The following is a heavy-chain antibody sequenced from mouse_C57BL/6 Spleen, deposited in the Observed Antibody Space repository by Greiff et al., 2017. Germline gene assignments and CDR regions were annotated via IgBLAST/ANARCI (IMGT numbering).Heavy chain of an antibody. CDR2: IDPETGGT. Sequence: VQLVESGAELVRPGASVTLSCKASGYTFTDYEMHWVKQTPVHGLEWIGAIDPETGGTAYNQKFKGKAILTADKSSSTAYMELRSLTSEDSAVYYCTREGTGTRAMDYWGQGTSVTVSS. CDR1: GYTFTDYE. J-gene: IGHJ4*01. CDR3: TREGTGTRAMDY. V-gene: IGHV1-15*01. D-gene: IGHD4-1*01.